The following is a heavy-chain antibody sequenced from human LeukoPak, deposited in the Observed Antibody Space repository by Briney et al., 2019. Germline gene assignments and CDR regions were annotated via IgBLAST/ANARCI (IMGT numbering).Heavy chain of an antibody. CDR1: GYTFTSYD. V-gene: IGHV1-8*03. D-gene: IGHD6-13*01. CDR3: ARGSSSSWYLDYYYYYYMDV. CDR2: MNPNSGNT. J-gene: IGHJ6*03. Sequence: ASVKVSCKASGYTFTSYDINWVRQATGQGLEWMGWMNPNSGNTGYAQKFQGRVTITRNTSISTAYMELSSLRSEDTAVYYWARGSSSSWYLDYYYYYYMDVWGKGTTVTVSS.